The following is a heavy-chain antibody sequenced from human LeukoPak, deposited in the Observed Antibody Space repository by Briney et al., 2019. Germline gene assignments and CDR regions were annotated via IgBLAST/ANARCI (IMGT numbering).Heavy chain of an antibody. CDR3: AKDRISRYGAYDLGDY. CDR1: GFTFSSYA. CDR2: ISGSGDST. Sequence: GGSLRLSCAASGFTFSSYAMNWVRQAPGKGREWVSAISGSGDSTYYAGSVKGRFTLSRDNSKNTLYLQMTSLRAEDTAIYYCAKDRISRYGAYDLGDYWGQGTLVTVSS. V-gene: IGHV3-23*01. D-gene: IGHD5-12*01. J-gene: IGHJ4*02.